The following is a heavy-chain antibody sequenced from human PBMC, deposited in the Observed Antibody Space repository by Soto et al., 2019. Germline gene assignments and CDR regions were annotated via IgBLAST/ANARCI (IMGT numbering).Heavy chain of an antibody. CDR1: GGSISSSSYY. V-gene: IGHV4-39*01. Sequence: SETLSLTYTVSGGSISSSSYYWGWIRQPPGKGLEWIGSIYYSGSTYYNPSLKSRVTISVDTSKNQFSLKLSSVTAADTAVYYCARGRGSPLDYWGQGTLVTVSS. J-gene: IGHJ4*02. CDR3: ARGRGSPLDY. CDR2: IYYSGST.